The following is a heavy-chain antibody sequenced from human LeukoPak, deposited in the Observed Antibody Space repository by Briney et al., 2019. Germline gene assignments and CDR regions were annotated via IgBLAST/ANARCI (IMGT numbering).Heavy chain of an antibody. CDR1: GFTFSNYL. J-gene: IGHJ3*02. CDR2: ISYTGFT. CDR3: ARGRVRGVAFDI. V-gene: IGHV4-59*01. Sequence: GSLRLSCAASGFTFSNYLMNWIRQPPGQGLEWIGYISYTGFTNYNPSLESRVTMSVDTSKNQFSLKLTSVSATDTAVYYCARGRVRGVAFDIWGQGTMVTVSS. D-gene: IGHD3-10*01.